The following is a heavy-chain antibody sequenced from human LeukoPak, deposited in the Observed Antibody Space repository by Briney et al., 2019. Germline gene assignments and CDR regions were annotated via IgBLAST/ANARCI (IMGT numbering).Heavy chain of an antibody. D-gene: IGHD3-9*01. CDR2: IYHSGST. CDR1: GGSISSGGYY. V-gene: IGHV4-30-2*01. J-gene: IGHJ4*02. CDR3: ARGGHYDILTGYYY. Sequence: SQTLSLTCTVSGGSISSGGYYRSWIRQPPGKGLEWIGYIYHSGSTYYNPSLKSRVTISVDRSKNQFSLKLSSVTAADTAVYYFARGGHYDILTGYYYWGQGTLVTVSS.